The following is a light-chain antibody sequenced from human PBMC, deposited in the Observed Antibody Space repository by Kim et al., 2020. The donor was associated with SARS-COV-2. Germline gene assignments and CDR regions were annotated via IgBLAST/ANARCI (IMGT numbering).Light chain of an antibody. CDR2: AAS. CDR3: QQYDNYPRT. V-gene: IGKV1D-16*01. Sequence: DIQMTQSPSSLSASVGDRVTITCRASQSISSWLAWYQQKPEKAPKCLIYAASSLQSGVPSRFSGSGSGTDFTLTISSLQPEDFATYYCQQYDNYPRTFGQGTRVEIK. CDR1: QSISSW. J-gene: IGKJ1*01.